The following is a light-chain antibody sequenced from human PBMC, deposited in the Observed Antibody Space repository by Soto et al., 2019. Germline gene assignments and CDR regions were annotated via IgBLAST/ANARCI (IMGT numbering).Light chain of an antibody. V-gene: IGKV3-20*01. CDR1: QSVSSSY. CDR3: QQYGSSPTWT. Sequence: EVVMSQSPGTLSLSPGERATLSCRASQSVSSSYLAWYQQKPDQAPRLLIYGASSRATGIPDRFSGSGSGTDFTLTISRLGPEDFAVYYCQQYGSSPTWTFGQGTKV. CDR2: GAS. J-gene: IGKJ1*01.